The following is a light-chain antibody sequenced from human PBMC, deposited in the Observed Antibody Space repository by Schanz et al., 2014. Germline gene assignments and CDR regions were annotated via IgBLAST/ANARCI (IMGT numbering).Light chain of an antibody. CDR3: QQYYTDHPT. V-gene: IGKV1-39*01. J-gene: IGKJ1*01. Sequence: DIQMTQSPSSLSASVGDRVTISCRASQRISTYLNWYQQKPGRAPKLLIYAASTLQSGVPSRFSGSGSGTDFTLTISSLQAEDVAVYYCQQYYTDHPTFGQGTKVEIK. CDR2: AAS. CDR1: QRISTY.